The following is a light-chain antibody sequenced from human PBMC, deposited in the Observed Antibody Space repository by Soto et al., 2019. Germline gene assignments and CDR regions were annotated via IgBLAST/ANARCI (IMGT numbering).Light chain of an antibody. CDR2: GAS. V-gene: IGKV3D-15*01. CDR3: QQYSNWPLT. Sequence: EIVMTQSPATLSVSPGERATLSCRASQSVKSNLAWYQQKFGQAPRLLISGASTRATGIPARFSGSGSGTEFTLTISSLQSEDFAVYYCQQYSNWPLTFGGGTKVEI. J-gene: IGKJ4*01. CDR1: QSVKSN.